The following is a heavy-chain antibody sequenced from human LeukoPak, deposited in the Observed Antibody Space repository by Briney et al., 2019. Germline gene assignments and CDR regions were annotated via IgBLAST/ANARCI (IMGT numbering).Heavy chain of an antibody. J-gene: IGHJ5*02. Sequence: GGSLRLSCAASGFTFSSHAMNWVRQAPGKGLEWVSSISGSGGSTYYADSVQGRFTISRDNSKTTLYLQMNSLRAEDTAVYYCAKERSAPWPNWFDPWGQGTLVTVSS. CDR1: GFTFSSHA. CDR2: ISGSGGST. CDR3: AKERSAPWPNWFDP. V-gene: IGHV3-23*01. D-gene: IGHD6-25*01.